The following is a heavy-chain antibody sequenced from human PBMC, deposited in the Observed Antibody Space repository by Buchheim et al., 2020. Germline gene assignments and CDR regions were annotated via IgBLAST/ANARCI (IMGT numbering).Heavy chain of an antibody. CDR1: GFTFNTYA. J-gene: IGHJ6*02. V-gene: IGHV3-30*04. Sequence: QVQLVESGGGVVQPGRSLRLSCAASGFTFNTYAIHWVRQAPGKGLEWVALISFDGSNKYYADSVRGRFTISRANSKNTLFLQINSLRVDDKAVYYCARGPNYCNMDVWGQGTT. CDR2: ISFDGSNK. CDR3: ARGPNYCNMDV.